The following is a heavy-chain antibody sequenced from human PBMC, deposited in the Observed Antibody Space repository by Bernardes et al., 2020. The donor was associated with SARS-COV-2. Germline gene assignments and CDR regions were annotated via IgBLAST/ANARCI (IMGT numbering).Heavy chain of an antibody. J-gene: IGHJ6*02. Sequence: SETLSLTCTVSGGSMSNYYWNWIRQPAGKGLEWIGRIYSSGTTIYNPSLKSRVTMSVDTSETQFSLKLSSVTAADTAVYYCARSGIIVPSASVLTYYYYSLDVWGQGTTVTVSS. D-gene: IGHD2-2*01. CDR1: GGSMSNYY. CDR3: ARSGIIVPSASVLTYYYYSLDV. V-gene: IGHV4-4*07. CDR2: IYSSGTT.